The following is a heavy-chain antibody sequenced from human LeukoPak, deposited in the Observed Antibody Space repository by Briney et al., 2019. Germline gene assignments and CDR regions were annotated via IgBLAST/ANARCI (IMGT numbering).Heavy chain of an antibody. CDR1: GGSISSYY. J-gene: IGHJ3*02. D-gene: IGHD2-15*01. CDR2: IYYSGST. CDR3: ARGYDVVVVAATDDAFDI. Sequence: KPSETLSLTCTVSGGSISSYYWSWIRQPPGKGLEWIGYIYYSGSTNYNPSLKSRVTISVDTSKNQFSLKLSSVTAADTAAYYCARGYDVVVVAATDDAFDIWGQGTMVTVSS. V-gene: IGHV4-59*01.